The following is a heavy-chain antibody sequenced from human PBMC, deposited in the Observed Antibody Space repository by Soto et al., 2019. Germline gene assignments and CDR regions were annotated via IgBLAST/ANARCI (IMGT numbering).Heavy chain of an antibody. J-gene: IGHJ5*02. CDR2: INHSGSI. CDR1: GGSFSGYY. D-gene: IGHD3-3*01. CDR3: ASLLRFLEWLYIDP. Sequence: SETLSLTCAVYGGSFSGYYWSWIRQPPGKGLEWIGEINHSGSINYNPSLKSRVTISVDTSKNQFSLKLSSVTAADTAVYYCASLLRFLEWLYIDPWGQGTLVTVSS. V-gene: IGHV4-34*01.